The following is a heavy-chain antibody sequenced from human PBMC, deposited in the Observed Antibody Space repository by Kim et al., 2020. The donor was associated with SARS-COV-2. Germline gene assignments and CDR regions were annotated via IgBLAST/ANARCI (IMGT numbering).Heavy chain of an antibody. Sequence: SQTLSLSCAVSGDSVSSYTAAWNWIRQSPSRGLEWLGRTYFRSKWSTNYAVSVQSRININADTSTNQFSLQLNSVTPEDTTLDYCARQMSGRFDFWGQGTLVTVSS. CDR2: TYFRSKWST. V-gene: IGHV6-1*01. CDR3: ARQMSGRFDF. CDR1: GDSVSSYTAA. J-gene: IGHJ4*02. D-gene: IGHD7-27*01.